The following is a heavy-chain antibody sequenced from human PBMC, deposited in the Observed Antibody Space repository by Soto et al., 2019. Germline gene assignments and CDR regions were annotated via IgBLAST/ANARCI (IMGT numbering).Heavy chain of an antibody. CDR2: ITPSDGSR. CDR1: GYTFTSYY. J-gene: IGHJ4*02. Sequence: ASVKVSCKASGYTFTSYYLHWVRQAPGQGLEWMGMITPSDGSRTYAQEFQGRVTMTRDTSTSTVYMDMSSLRSEDTAVYYCSHGYYQYFESWGQGTLVTVSS. D-gene: IGHD5-18*01. V-gene: IGHV1-46*01. CDR3: SHGYYQYFES.